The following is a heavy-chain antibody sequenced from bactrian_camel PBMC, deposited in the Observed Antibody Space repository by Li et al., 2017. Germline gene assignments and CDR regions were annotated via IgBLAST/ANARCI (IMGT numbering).Heavy chain of an antibody. CDR1: GFKQNTAF. Sequence: HVQLVESGGGLVQAGGSMRLSCVASGFKQNTAFMRWVRQAPGKGLEWVATINYAGDSAYYADSVKGRFIISRDDSTNTLILQLNSLKTEDTAMYYCTKDRGRAVPAGSFDYWAQGTQVTVS. D-gene: IGHD6*01. J-gene: IGHJ6*01. V-gene: IGHV3S1*01. CDR2: INYAGDSA. CDR3: TKDRGRAVPAGSFDY.